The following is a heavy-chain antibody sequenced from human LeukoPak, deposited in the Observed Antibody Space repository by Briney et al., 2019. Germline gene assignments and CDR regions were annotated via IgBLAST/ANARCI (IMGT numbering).Heavy chain of an antibody. CDR3: AREASTYAPGVDY. J-gene: IGHJ4*02. CDR2: INTNTGNP. CDR1: GYTFTTYA. D-gene: IGHD2-2*01. V-gene: IGHV7-4-1*02. Sequence: GASVKVSCKPSGYTFTTYAINWVRQVPGQGLEWMGWINTNTGNPRYAQGFTGRFVFSLDTSVSTAFLQISSLKPEDTAVYYCAREASTYAPGVDYWGQGTLVTVSS.